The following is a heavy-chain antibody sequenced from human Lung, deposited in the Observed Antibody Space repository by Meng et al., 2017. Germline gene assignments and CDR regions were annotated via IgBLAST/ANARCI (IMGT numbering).Heavy chain of an antibody. J-gene: IGHJ6*02. Sequence: ASVKVSCKASGYRFTAYYIQWVRQAPGQGLEWMGWINPNSGATEYAQKFQGRVTMTRDTSITTAYMELSGLKSEDTAVYYCARELAVDGGNAVDYYYYGMDVWGQGNTVTVSS. CDR3: ARELAVDGGNAVDYYYYGMDV. D-gene: IGHD4-23*01. V-gene: IGHV1-2*02. CDR2: INPNSGAT. CDR1: GYRFTAYY.